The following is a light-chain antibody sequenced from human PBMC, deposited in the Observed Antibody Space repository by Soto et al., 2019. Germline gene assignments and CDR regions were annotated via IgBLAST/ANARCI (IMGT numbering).Light chain of an antibody. V-gene: IGKV3-15*01. CDR3: QQYHKWPPFT. CDR2: GAS. J-gene: IGKJ4*01. Sequence: EVWMTQSPATLSVSPGERATLSCRASQSVSSNLAWYQQKPGQTPRLLMYGASTRATGIPARFSGSGSGTEFTLTISSLQSEDFAVYYCQQYHKWPPFTFGGGTKVDIK. CDR1: QSVSSN.